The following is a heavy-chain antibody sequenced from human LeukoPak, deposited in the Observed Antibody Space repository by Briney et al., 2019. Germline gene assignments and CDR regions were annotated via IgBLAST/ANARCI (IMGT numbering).Heavy chain of an antibody. CDR3: ASLGWLQFDY. V-gene: IGHV3-53*01. J-gene: IGHJ4*02. Sequence: GGSLRLSCAASGFTVSSNYMNWVRQAPGKGLEWVSVIYRGGITSYADSVKGRFTVSRDNFRNTLYLQMNRLRAEDTAVYYCASLGWLQFDYWGQGILVTVSS. CDR2: IYRGGIT. CDR1: GFTVSSNY. D-gene: IGHD5-24*01.